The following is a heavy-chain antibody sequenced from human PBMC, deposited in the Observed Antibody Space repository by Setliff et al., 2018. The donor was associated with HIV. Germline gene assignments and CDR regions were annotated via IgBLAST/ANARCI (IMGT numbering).Heavy chain of an antibody. Sequence: SGPTLVNPTQTLTLTCTFSGFSLTPRGASVGWIRQPPGRALEWLALIYWNGDERYSASLQGRLSIAKDTSRNQVVLTLTNMSPDDTATYFCAHGRTGIAPPDFDYWGPGSLVTVS. D-gene: IGHD7-27*01. V-gene: IGHV2-5*01. J-gene: IGHJ4*02. CDR2: IYWNGDE. CDR3: AHGRTGIAPPDFDY. CDR1: GFSLTPRGAS.